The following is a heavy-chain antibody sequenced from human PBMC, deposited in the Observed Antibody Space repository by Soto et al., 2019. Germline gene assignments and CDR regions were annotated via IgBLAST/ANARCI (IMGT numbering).Heavy chain of an antibody. CDR1: GFTFSSYG. J-gene: IGHJ4*02. V-gene: IGHV3-30*18. CDR2: ISYDVSNK. Sequence: GGSLRLSCAASGFTFSSYGMHWVRQAPGKGLEWVAVISYDVSNKYYADSVKGRFTISRDNSKNTLYLQMNSLRAEDTAVYYCAKGGPYYYYDSSGSHFDYWGQGTLVTVSS. D-gene: IGHD3-22*01. CDR3: AKGGPYYYYDSSGSHFDY.